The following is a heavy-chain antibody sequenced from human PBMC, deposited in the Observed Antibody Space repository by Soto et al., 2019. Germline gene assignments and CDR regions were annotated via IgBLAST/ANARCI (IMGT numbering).Heavy chain of an antibody. CDR1: GYTFITYG. CDR3: AKNAVSGDYASHLDY. J-gene: IGHJ4*02. V-gene: IGHV1-18*01. D-gene: IGHD4-17*01. CDR2: INPYSGNT. Sequence: QIHLVQSGPEVRKPGASVKLSCKTSGYTFITYGLTWVRQAPGEGLEWMGWINPYSGNTAFAEKFQDRITVTTDTSTDTAYTELEDLDSDDTAVYYCAKNAVSGDYASHLDYWGQGTLVAVST.